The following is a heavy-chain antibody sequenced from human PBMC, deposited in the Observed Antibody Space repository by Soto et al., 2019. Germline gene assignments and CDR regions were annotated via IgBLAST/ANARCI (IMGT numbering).Heavy chain of an antibody. CDR2: IYHSVST. Sequence: SETLCLTCAVSGGSISSGVFSWTWILQPPGKGLEWIGNIYHSVSTSYNPSLKSLVTISVDGSKNHFSLKLTSVTAADTAVYYCARGRPQTGRALVEAWGNGKKVIVSA. CDR1: GGSISSGVFS. J-gene: IGHJ6*04. V-gene: IGHV4-30-2*01. CDR3: ARGRPQTGRALVEA. D-gene: IGHD6-13*01.